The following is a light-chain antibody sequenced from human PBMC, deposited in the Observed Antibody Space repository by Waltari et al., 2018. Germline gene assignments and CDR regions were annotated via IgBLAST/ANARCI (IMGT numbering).Light chain of an antibody. CDR3: SSYTSSSTQV. CDR1: SSDVGGYNY. Sequence: QSALTQPASVSGSPGQSITISCTGTSSDVGGYNYVSWYQQYPGKAPQLMIYDVNNRPSGVSIRFSGSKSGNTDSLTISGLQAEDEADYYCSSYTSSSTQVFGGGTKLTVL. CDR2: DVN. J-gene: IGLJ3*02. V-gene: IGLV2-14*03.